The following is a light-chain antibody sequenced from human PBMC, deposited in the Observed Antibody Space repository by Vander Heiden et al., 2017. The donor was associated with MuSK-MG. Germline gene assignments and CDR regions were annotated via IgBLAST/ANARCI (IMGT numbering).Light chain of an antibody. CDR2: KAS. CDR3: QQYNSYPWT. J-gene: IGKJ1*01. V-gene: IGKV1-5*03. Sequence: DIQTTPFPSTLSASVGDRVTITCRASQTINRWLAWYQQRPGKAPKLLIYKASSLESGVPSRFSGSGSETEFTLTISSLQPHDFATYYCQQYNSYPWTFGQGTKVEIK. CDR1: QTINRW.